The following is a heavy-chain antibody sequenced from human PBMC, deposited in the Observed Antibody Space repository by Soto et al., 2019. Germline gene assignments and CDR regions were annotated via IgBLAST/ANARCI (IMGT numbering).Heavy chain of an antibody. J-gene: IGHJ4*02. V-gene: IGHV1-18*01. CDR3: ARDLGYRGCDEHY. D-gene: IGHD5-12*01. CDR2: VRVNNDDT. Sequence: QAQLVQSGAEVKKPGASVKVSCKASGYTFTNSGLSWVRQAPGQGLVWVGWVRVNNDDTHYAQKLQGRVTMSTHTSQSTAFMERGSLRVDDTDVYKCARDLGYRGCDEHYWGQGPLITVSS. CDR1: GYTFTNSG.